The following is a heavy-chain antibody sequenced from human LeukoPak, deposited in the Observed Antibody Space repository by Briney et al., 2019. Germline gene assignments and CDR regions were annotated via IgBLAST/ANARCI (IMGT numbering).Heavy chain of an antibody. Sequence: PSETLSLTCTVSGGYIGSYYWSWIRQPGGKGLEWIGRIYTSENTDYNPSLKSRVTMSVDMSTSQFSLRLTSVTAADTAVYYCAREGDYGDYSKSFYYMDVWGKGTTVTVSS. CDR2: IYTSENT. V-gene: IGHV4-4*07. J-gene: IGHJ6*03. D-gene: IGHD4-17*01. CDR1: GGYIGSYY. CDR3: AREGDYGDYSKSFYYMDV.